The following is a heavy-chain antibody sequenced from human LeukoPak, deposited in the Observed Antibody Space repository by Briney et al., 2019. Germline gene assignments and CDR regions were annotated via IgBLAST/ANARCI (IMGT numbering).Heavy chain of an antibody. CDR1: RFTYVSYA. D-gene: IGHD3/OR15-3a*01. J-gene: IGHJ4*02. CDR2: FGGSPTGT. V-gene: IGHV3-23*01. Sequence: GGTLRLSCAASRFTYVSYAMTWVRQAPGKGLEWVSSFGGSPTGTYYADSVKGRFTVSSDNSKNTLYLQMNSLRAEDTAVYFCAFIPVGGLVIANLDYWGQGALVTVSS. CDR3: AFIPVGGLVIANLDY.